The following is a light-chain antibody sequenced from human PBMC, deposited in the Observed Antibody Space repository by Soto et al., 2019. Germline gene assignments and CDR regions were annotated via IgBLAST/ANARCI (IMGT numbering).Light chain of an antibody. J-gene: IGLJ2*01. CDR2: DVS. CDR1: SSDVGGYNY. Sequence: QSALTQPASVSGSPGQSITISCTGTSSDVGGYNYVSWYQQHPGKAPKLMIYDVSNRPSGVSNRVSGSKSGNTASLTISGLQAEDEDDYYCSSYTSSSPGVFGGGTKLTVL. V-gene: IGLV2-14*01. CDR3: SSYTSSSPGV.